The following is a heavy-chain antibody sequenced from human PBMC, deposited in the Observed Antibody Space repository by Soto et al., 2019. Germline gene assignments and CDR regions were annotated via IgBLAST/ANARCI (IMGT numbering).Heavy chain of an antibody. Sequence: QMQLVESGGGVVQSGRSLRLSCAASGFTFSSYGMHWVRQAPGKGLEWVAVISYDGSNKYYADSVKGRFTISRDNSKNTLYLQMNSLRAEDTAVYYCAKAGYYDSSGYYSGDAFDIWGQGTMVTVSS. D-gene: IGHD3-22*01. CDR2: ISYDGSNK. J-gene: IGHJ3*02. CDR1: GFTFSSYG. V-gene: IGHV3-30*18. CDR3: AKAGYYDSSGYYSGDAFDI.